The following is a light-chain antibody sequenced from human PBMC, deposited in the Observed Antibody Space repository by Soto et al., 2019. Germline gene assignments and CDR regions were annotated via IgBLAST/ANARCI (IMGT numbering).Light chain of an antibody. CDR2: GAS. Sequence: ENVLTQSPGTLSLSPGERATLSCRASQSVSNSYLAWYQQKPGQAPRLLIYGASRRATDIPDRFSGSGSGTDLTLTISRLEPEDFAVYYCQHYGSPGTFGGGTKVEIK. V-gene: IGKV3-20*01. CDR3: QHYGSPGT. CDR1: QSVSNSY. J-gene: IGKJ4*01.